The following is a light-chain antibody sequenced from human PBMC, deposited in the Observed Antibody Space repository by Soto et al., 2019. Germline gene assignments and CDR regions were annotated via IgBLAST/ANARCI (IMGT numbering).Light chain of an antibody. J-gene: IGLJ2*01. CDR1: SSDVGGYDY. CDR3: SSYGGSNNYVV. Sequence: QSVLTQPPSASGSPGQSVTISCTGTSSDVGGYDYVSWYQQHPGKAPKLMIYAVNKRPSGVPDRFSGSKSGNTASLTVSGLQAEDEADYYCSSYGGSNNYVVLGGGTKLTVL. V-gene: IGLV2-8*01. CDR2: AVN.